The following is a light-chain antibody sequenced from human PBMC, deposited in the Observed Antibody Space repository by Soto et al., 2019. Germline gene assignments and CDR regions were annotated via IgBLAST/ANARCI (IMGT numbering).Light chain of an antibody. V-gene: IGLV1-44*01. J-gene: IGLJ3*02. Sequence: QSVLTQPPSASGTPGQRVTISCSGSSSNIGSNTVNWYQQVAGTAPKVVIYKSSQRPSGVPDRFSGSTSGTSASLAISGLQSEDEAEYYCSTWDDRLNGWLFGGRTKLTVL. CDR3: STWDDRLNGWL. CDR1: SSNIGSNT. CDR2: KSS.